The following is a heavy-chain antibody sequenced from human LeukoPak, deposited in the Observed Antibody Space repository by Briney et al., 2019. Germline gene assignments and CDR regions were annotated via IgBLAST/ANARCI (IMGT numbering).Heavy chain of an antibody. CDR1: GGSFSGYY. Sequence: SETLSLTCAVYGGSFSGYYWSWIRQPPGKGLEWIGEINHSGSTNYNPSLKSRVTISVDTSKNQFSLELSSVTAADTAVYYCARVSMEQLVNFDYWGQGTLVTVSS. V-gene: IGHV4-34*01. CDR2: INHSGST. J-gene: IGHJ4*02. CDR3: ARVSMEQLVNFDY. D-gene: IGHD6-13*01.